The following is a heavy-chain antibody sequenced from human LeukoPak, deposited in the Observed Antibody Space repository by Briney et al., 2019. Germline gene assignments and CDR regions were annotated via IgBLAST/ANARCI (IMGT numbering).Heavy chain of an antibody. Sequence: GGSLRLSCAASGFTFSSYAMSWVRQAPGKGLEWVSAISGSGGSTYYADSVKGRFTISRDNSKNTLYLQMNSLRAEDTAVYYCAKSPSPMWFGVRYLYYFDYWGQGTLVTVSS. CDR1: GFTFSSYA. CDR3: AKSPSPMWFGVRYLYYFDY. D-gene: IGHD3-10*01. V-gene: IGHV3-23*01. J-gene: IGHJ4*02. CDR2: ISGSGGST.